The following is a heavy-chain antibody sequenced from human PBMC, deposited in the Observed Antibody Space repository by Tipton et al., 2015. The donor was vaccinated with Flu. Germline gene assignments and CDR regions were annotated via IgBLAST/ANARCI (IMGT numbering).Heavy chain of an antibody. CDR3: ASEVHPMVRGVIDY. CDR1: GFTFSSYA. D-gene: IGHD3-10*01. V-gene: IGHV3-30-3*01. J-gene: IGHJ4*02. CDR2: ISYDGSNK. Sequence: SLRLSCAASGFTFSSYAMHWVRQAPGKGLEWVAVISYDGSNKYYADSVKGRFTISRDNSKNTLYLQMNSLRAEDTAVYYCASEVHPMVRGVIDYWGQGTLVTVSS.